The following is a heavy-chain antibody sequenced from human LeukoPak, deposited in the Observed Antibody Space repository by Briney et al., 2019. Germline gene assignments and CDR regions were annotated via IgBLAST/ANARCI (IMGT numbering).Heavy chain of an antibody. D-gene: IGHD3-22*01. V-gene: IGHV3-7*03. J-gene: IGHJ4*02. CDR2: INYDGSEK. CDR1: GFTFSRHW. Sequence: PGGSLRLSCAASGFTFSRHWMTWVRQAPGRGLEWVANINYDGSEKNYVDSVKGRFTISRDNAKNSLYLQMNSLRAEDTAVYYCATPLDYYDRSDSHQGGDWGQGTLVIVSS. CDR3: ATPLDYYDRSDSHQGGD.